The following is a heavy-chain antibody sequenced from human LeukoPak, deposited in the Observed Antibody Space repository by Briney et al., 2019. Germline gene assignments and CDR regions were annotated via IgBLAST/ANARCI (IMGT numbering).Heavy chain of an antibody. D-gene: IGHD3-10*01. CDR1: GFTVSGTY. CDR3: VKGSGITGRHGYYYYLDV. J-gene: IGHJ6*03. CDR2: IYTRGGT. Sequence: GGSLRPSCAASGFTVSGTYMAWVREAPGKGLDWVSVIYTRGGTYDAASVKGRFTISRDTSKNTLDLQMNSLRLEDTAVYYCVKGSGITGRHGYYYYLDVWGNGTTVNVSS. V-gene: IGHV3-66*01.